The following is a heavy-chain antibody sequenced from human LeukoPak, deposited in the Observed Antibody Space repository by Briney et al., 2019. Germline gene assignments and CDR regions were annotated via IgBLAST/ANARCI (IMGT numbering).Heavy chain of an antibody. V-gene: IGHV1-69*04. CDR1: GGTYSSYA. Sequence: SVKVSCKASGGTYSSYAISWVRQGPGQGLEWMGRIIPIFGIANYAQKFQGRVTITADKSTSTAYMELSSLRSEDTAVYYCARGAYDSSGYRFDYWGQGTLVTVSS. J-gene: IGHJ4*02. CDR3: ARGAYDSSGYRFDY. CDR2: IIPIFGIA. D-gene: IGHD3-22*01.